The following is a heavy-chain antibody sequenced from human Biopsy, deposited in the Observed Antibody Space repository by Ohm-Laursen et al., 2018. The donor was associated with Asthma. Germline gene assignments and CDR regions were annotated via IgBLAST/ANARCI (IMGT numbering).Heavy chain of an antibody. J-gene: IGHJ6*02. CDR3: ARMITMIQAANYYSYAMDV. CDR2: LFYRGAP. Sequence: SQTLSLTCAVSGDSINSGGYSWDRDPQPPGKGLEGDGPLFYRGAPHHNPSLKSRVTISVDRSKRQFSLKVNSVTAADTAVYYCARMITMIQAANYYSYAMDVWGQGTTVTVSS. D-gene: IGHD3-22*01. V-gene: IGHV4-30-2*01. CDR1: GDSINSGGYS.